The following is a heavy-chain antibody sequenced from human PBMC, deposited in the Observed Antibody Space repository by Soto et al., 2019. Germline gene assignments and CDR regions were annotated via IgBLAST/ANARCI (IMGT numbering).Heavy chain of an antibody. J-gene: IGHJ4*02. CDR1: GFTFSNYG. D-gene: IGHD5-12*01. Sequence: QVQLVASGGGVVQPGRSLRLSCAASGFTFSNYGMHWVRQAPGKGLEWVAVIWYDGGYKYADSVKGRFTISRDQSKNTRYLKMNTVSVEDTAVYYCAREQSGYNYLGDDWGQGTLVTVSS. CDR2: IWYDGGYK. CDR3: AREQSGYNYLGDD. V-gene: IGHV3-33*01.